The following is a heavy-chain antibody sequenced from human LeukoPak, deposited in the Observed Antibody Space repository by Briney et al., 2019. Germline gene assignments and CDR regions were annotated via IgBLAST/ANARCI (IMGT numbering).Heavy chain of an antibody. CDR2: ISGSGTNQ. CDR3: ARPVSPNYFYYMDV. CDR1: GFTFSNFY. J-gene: IGHJ6*03. Sequence: GGSLRLFCAASGFTFSNFYMSWFRQAPGKGLEWLSYISGSGTNQHYADSVRGRFTISRDNAENSLSLQMDSLRAEDTAVYYCARPVSPNYFYYMDVWGKGTTVTVSS. D-gene: IGHD4-11*01. V-gene: IGHV3-11*01.